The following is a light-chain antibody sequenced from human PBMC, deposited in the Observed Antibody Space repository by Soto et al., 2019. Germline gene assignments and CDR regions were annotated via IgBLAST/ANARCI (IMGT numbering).Light chain of an antibody. CDR1: QSISSY. CDR2: AAS. V-gene: IGKV1-39*01. CDR3: QQYYSTPLT. Sequence: DIQMTQSPSSLSASVGDRVTITCRASQSISSYLNWYQQKPGKAPKLLIYAASSLQSGVPSRFSGSGSGTDFTLTISSLQPEAFATYYCQQYYSTPLTFSGGTKVEIK. J-gene: IGKJ4*01.